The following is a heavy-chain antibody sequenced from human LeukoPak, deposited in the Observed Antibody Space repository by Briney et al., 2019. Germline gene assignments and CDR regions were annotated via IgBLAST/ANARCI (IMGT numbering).Heavy chain of an antibody. V-gene: IGHV3-23*01. CDR2: ISGSGGST. CDR3: AKGPTIELLYYFDY. CDR1: GFTFSSYA. J-gene: IGHJ4*02. Sequence: PEGSLRLSCAASGFTFSSYAMSWVRQAPGKGLEWVSAISGSGGSTYYADSVKGRFTISRDNSKNALYLQMNSLRAEDTAVYYCAKGPTIELLYYFDYWGQGTLVTVSS. D-gene: IGHD2-8*02.